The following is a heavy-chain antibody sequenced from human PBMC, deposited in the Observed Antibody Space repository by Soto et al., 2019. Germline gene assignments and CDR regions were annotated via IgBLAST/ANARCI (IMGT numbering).Heavy chain of an antibody. CDR3: AKDSSYYDFSYGMDV. CDR2: ISYDGSNK. D-gene: IGHD3-3*01. CDR1: GFTFSSYG. V-gene: IGHV3-30*18. J-gene: IGHJ6*02. Sequence: LRLSCAASGFTFSSYGMHWVRQAPGKGLEWVAVISYDGSNKYYADSVKGRFTISRDNSKNTLYLQMNSLRAEDTAVYYCAKDSSYYDFSYGMDVWGQGTTVTVSS.